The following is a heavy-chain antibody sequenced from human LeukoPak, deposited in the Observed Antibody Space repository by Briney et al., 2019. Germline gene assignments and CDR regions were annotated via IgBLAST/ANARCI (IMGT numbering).Heavy chain of an antibody. CDR3: ARRAAGYEFDY. V-gene: IGHV4-59*01. D-gene: IGHD2-15*01. CDR2: IYYSGST. CDR1: GGSISSYY. Sequence: SETLSLTCTVSGGSISSYYWSWIRQPPGKGLEWIGYIYYSGSTNYNPPLKSRVTISVDTSKNQFSLKLSSVTAADTAVYYCARRAAGYEFDYWGQGTLVTVSS. J-gene: IGHJ4*02.